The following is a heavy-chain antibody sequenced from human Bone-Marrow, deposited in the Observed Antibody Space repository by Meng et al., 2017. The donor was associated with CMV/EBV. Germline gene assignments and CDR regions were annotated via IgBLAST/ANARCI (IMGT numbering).Heavy chain of an antibody. D-gene: IGHD1-7*01. J-gene: IGHJ5*02. V-gene: IGHV4-39*07. CDR1: GGSISSSSYY. Sequence: SETLSLTCTVSGGSISSSSYYWGWIRQPPGKGLEWIGSMYYSRSTYYNPSLKSRVTISVDTSKNQFSLKLSSVTAADTAVYYCARETSYNWNSKDNWFDPWGQGTLVTVSS. CDR3: ARETSYNWNSKDNWFDP. CDR2: MYYSRST.